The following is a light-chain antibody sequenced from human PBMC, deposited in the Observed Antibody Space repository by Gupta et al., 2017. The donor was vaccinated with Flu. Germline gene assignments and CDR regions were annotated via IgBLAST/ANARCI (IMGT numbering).Light chain of an antibody. CDR2: AAS. Sequence: PSSLSASVGDRVTITCRASQSISSYLNWYQQKPGKATKLLIYAASSLQSGVPSRFSGSGSGTDFTLTISSLQPEDFATYYCQQSDSTPWTFGQGTKVEIK. J-gene: IGKJ1*01. V-gene: IGKV1-39*01. CDR1: QSISSY. CDR3: QQSDSTPWT.